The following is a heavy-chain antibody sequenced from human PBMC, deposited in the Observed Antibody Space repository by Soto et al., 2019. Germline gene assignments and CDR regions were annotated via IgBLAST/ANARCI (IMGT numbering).Heavy chain of an antibody. CDR1: GFTLSDFA. J-gene: IGHJ4*02. CDR2: LSYDGSNK. CDR3: ARDIVAGSYFDY. V-gene: IGHV3-30-3*01. D-gene: IGHD6-19*01. Sequence: ESGGGVVQPGRSLRLSCAVSGFTLSDFAMHWVRQAPGRGLEWVAFLSYDGSNKSYADSVKGRFTISRDTSENTLFLQMNSLRAEDTAVYYCARDIVAGSYFDYWGQGNLVTVSS.